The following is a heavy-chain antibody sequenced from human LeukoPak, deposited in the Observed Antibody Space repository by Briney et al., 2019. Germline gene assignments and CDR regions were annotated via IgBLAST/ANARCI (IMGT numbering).Heavy chain of an antibody. J-gene: IGHJ5*02. D-gene: IGHD3-22*01. CDR3: ARQEDSSGYYTPRFDP. CDR2: IYTSGST. CDR1: GGSISSYY. Sequence: SATLSLTCTVSGGSISSYYWSWIRRPPGKGLGWIGYIYTSGSTNYNPALKSRLTISVDTSKNQFSLKLSSVTAADTAVYYCARQEDSSGYYTPRFDPWGQGTLVTVSP. V-gene: IGHV4-4*09.